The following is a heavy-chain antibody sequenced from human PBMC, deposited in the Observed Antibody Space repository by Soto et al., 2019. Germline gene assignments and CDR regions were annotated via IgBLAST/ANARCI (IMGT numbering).Heavy chain of an antibody. CDR2: IYYSGST. J-gene: IGHJ5*02. CDR1: GGSISSSSYY. D-gene: IGHD6-13*01. CDR3: ARLEEQQKYNWFDP. Sequence: QLQLQESGPGLVKPSETLSLTCTVSGGSISSSSYYWGWIRQPPGKGLEWIGSIYYSGSTYYNPSLKSGVTISVDTSKNQFALKLSSVTAADTAVYYCARLEEQQKYNWFDPWGQGTLVTVSS. V-gene: IGHV4-39*01.